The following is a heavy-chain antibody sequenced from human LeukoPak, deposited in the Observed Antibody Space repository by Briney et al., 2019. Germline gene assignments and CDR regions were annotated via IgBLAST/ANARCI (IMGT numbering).Heavy chain of an antibody. D-gene: IGHD1-14*01. CDR2: ISVYKGTT. CDR1: GYTFSNYG. V-gene: IGHV1-18*01. CDR3: VRDFFRSGTEDF. J-gene: IGHJ4*02. Sequence: ASVKVSCKASGYTFSNYGVSWVRQAPGQGLEWVGWISVYKGTTKFAQKFQGRVTLTTDTSTSTAYMGLRSLTTDDTAVYYCVRDFFRSGTEDFWGQGTLVTVSS.